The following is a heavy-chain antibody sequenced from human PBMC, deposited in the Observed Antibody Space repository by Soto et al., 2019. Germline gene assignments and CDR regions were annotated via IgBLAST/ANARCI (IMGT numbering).Heavy chain of an antibody. CDR3: ARDSLETYYYDSSGYYELDY. CDR2: INPNSGGT. D-gene: IGHD3-22*01. J-gene: IGHJ4*02. Sequence: ASVQVSCTASGYTFTGYYMHWVRQAPGQGLEWMGWINPNSGGTNYAQKFQGWVTMTRDTSISTAYMELSRLRSDDTAVYYCARDSLETYYYDSSGYYELDYWGQGTLVTVSS. CDR1: GYTFTGYY. V-gene: IGHV1-2*04.